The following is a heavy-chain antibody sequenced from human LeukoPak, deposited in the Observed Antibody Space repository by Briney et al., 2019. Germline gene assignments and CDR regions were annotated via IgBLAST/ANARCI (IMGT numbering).Heavy chain of an antibody. CDR3: ARAYSSSWYWNWFDP. J-gene: IGHJ5*02. Sequence: PSETLSLTCTVSGYFMSRGYYWGWLRHPPGTGLEWIGSSYNSGSTYDNPSLNSRVTISVDTSKNQFSLKLSSVTAADTALYYCARAYSSSWYWNWFDPWGQGTLVTVSS. V-gene: IGHV4-38-2*02. D-gene: IGHD6-13*01. CDR2: SYNSGST. CDR1: GYFMSRGYY.